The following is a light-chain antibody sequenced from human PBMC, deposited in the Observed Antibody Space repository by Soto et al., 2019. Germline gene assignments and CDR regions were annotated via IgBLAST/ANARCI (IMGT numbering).Light chain of an antibody. CDR1: QSISTY. CDR3: QQSYSIPQEIT. CDR2: AAS. V-gene: IGKV1-39*01. Sequence: DIQMTQSQSSLSASVGDRVTITCRASQSISTYLNWYQQKVGQAPKLLIYAASSLQSGVPSRFRGSGSGTDFTLTINSLQPEDFATDYCQQSYSIPQEITVGQGTRLEIK. J-gene: IGKJ5*01.